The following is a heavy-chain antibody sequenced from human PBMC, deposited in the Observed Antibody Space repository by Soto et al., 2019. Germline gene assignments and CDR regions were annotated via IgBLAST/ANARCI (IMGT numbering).Heavy chain of an antibody. CDR2: TYYRSKWYN. CDR1: GDSVSSNSAA. D-gene: IGHD2-15*01. CDR3: ARGRLILGYCSGGSCYSSPWFDP. V-gene: IGHV6-1*01. J-gene: IGHJ5*02. Sequence: SQTLSLTCAISGDSVSSNSAAWNWIRQSPSRGLEWLGRTYYRSKWYNDYAVSVKSRITINPDTSKNQFSLQLNSVTPEDTAVYYCARGRLILGYCSGGSCYSSPWFDPWGQGTLVTVSS.